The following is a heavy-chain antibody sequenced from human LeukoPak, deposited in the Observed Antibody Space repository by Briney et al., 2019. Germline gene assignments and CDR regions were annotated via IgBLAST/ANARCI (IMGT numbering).Heavy chain of an antibody. CDR3: ARGRGFSHGWPVDTFDI. Sequence: GGSLRLSCAGSGFTFSTYWMSWVRQAPGKGLEWVANIKQDGSEKYYLDSVKGRFIISRDNAKNSLYLQMNSLRVDDTAVYYCARGRGFSHGWPVDTFDIWGQGTMVTVSS. CDR2: IKQDGSEK. CDR1: GFTFSTYW. D-gene: IGHD5-18*01. V-gene: IGHV3-7*04. J-gene: IGHJ3*02.